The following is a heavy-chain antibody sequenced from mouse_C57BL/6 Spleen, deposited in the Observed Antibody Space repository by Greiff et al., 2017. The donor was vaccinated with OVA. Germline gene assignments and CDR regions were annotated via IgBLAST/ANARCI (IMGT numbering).Heavy chain of an antibody. CDR1: GYTFTSYW. D-gene: IGHD1-1*01. CDR2: IDPSDSET. CDR3: ARGYYGSSGYYAMDY. V-gene: IGHV1-52*01. J-gene: IGHJ4*01. Sequence: QVQLKQSGAELVRPGSSVKLSCKASGYTFTSYWMHWVKQRPIQGLEWIGNIDPSDSETHYNQKFKDKATLTVDKSSSTAYMQLSSLTSEDSAVYYCARGYYGSSGYYAMDYWGQGTSVTVSS.